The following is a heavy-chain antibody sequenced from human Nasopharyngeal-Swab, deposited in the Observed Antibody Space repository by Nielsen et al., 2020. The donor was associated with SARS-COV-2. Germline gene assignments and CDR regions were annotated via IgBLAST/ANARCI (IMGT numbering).Heavy chain of an antibody. V-gene: IGHV7-4-1*02. CDR2: INTNTGNP. J-gene: IGHJ4*02. Sequence: WVGQAPGQGLEWMGWINTNTGNPTYAQGFTGRFVFSLDTSVSTAYLQISSLKAEDTAVYYCARDPSLYSSGSFDYWGQGTLVTVSS. D-gene: IGHD6-19*01. CDR3: ARDPSLYSSGSFDY.